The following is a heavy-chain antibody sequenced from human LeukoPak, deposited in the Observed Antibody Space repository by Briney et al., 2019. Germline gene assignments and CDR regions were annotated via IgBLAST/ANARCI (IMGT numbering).Heavy chain of an antibody. CDR2: MNPKSGNT. J-gene: IGHJ4*02. D-gene: IGHD1-26*01. Sequence: GASVKVSCKASGYTFTSYDINWVRQATGQGLEWMGWMNPKSGNTGYAQKFQGRVTMTRDTSRSTAYMELGSLRPEDTAVYYRARVTGSIDYWGQGTLATVSS. CDR3: ARVTGSIDY. V-gene: IGHV1-8*01. CDR1: GYTFTSYD.